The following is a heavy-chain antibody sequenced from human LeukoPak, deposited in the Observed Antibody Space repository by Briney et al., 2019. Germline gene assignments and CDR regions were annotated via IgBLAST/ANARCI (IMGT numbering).Heavy chain of an antibody. CDR2: ISYDGSNK. Sequence: GGSLRLSCAASGFTFDDYAMHWVRQAPGKGLEWVAVISYDGSNKYYADSVKGRFTISRDNSKNTLYLQMNSLRAEDTAVYYCARDSSPPSYIAVAGTSYYYGMDVWGQGTTVTVSS. D-gene: IGHD6-19*01. V-gene: IGHV3-30-3*01. CDR1: GFTFDDYA. CDR3: ARDSSPPSYIAVAGTSYYYGMDV. J-gene: IGHJ6*02.